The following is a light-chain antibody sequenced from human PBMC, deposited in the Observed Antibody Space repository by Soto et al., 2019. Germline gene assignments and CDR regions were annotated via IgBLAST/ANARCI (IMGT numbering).Light chain of an antibody. J-gene: IGKJ1*01. CDR2: GAS. CDR1: QSISTY. CDR3: QQYDNWPWT. V-gene: IGKV3-15*01. Sequence: EILLTQSPATLSLSPGEIATLSCRASQSISTYLAWYQQKPGQAPRLLIYGASTRAAGFPARFSGSGSGTDFTLTISSLQSEDFAVYYCQQYDNWPWTFGQGTKVDIK.